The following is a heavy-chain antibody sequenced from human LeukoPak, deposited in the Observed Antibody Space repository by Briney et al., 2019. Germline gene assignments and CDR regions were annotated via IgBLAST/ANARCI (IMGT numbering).Heavy chain of an antibody. CDR3: ARDRLTMVRGVIPDSFDY. CDR1: GFTFSSYA. Sequence: GGSLRLSCAASGFTFSSYAMSWVRQAPGKGLEWVSAISGSGGSTYYADSVKGRFTISRDNSKNTLYLQMNSLRAEDTAVYYCARDRLTMVRGVIPDSFDYWGQGTLVTVSS. V-gene: IGHV3-23*01. CDR2: ISGSGGST. J-gene: IGHJ4*02. D-gene: IGHD3-10*01.